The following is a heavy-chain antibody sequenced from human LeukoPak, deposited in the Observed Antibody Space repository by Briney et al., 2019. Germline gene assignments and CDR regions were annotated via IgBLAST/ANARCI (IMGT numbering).Heavy chain of an antibody. D-gene: IGHD2-2*01. CDR3: AGPSSTVY. Sequence: GGSLGLSCAASGFTFSSYSMDWVRQAPGKGLEWVSSISSTSSYIYYADSVKGRFTISRDNAKNSLYLQMNSLRAEDTAVYYCAGPSSTVYWGRGTLVTVSS. J-gene: IGHJ4*02. CDR1: GFTFSSYS. CDR2: ISSTSSYI. V-gene: IGHV3-21*01.